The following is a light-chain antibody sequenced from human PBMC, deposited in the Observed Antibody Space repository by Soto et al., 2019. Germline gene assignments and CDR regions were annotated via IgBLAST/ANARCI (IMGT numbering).Light chain of an antibody. J-gene: IGKJ1*01. CDR1: QSLLHSNGYNY. Sequence: DIVMTQSPLSLPVTPGEPASISCRSSQSLLHSNGYNYLDWYLQRPGQSPQLLIYLGSNRASGVPDRFSGSASGTDFTLKISRVEAEDVGVYYCMQALQPQWTFGQGTKVEIK. CDR3: MQALQPQWT. CDR2: LGS. V-gene: IGKV2-28*01.